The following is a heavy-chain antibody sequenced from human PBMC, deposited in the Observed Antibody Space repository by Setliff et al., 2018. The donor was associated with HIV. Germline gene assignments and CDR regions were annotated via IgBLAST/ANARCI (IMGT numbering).Heavy chain of an antibody. CDR3: AGHPVTSGWLSLNWFDP. D-gene: IGHD6-19*01. V-gene: IGHV4-39*07. J-gene: IGHJ5*01. Sequence: SETLSLTCSVSGGSINTSSYYWAWVRQPPGNELEWIGSIYHDGTTHYRSSLRSRAAISIDTSKSQISLKVRSVAAADTAVYFCAGHPVTSGWLSLNWFDPWGQGILVTVSS. CDR1: GGSINTSSYY. CDR2: IYHDGTT.